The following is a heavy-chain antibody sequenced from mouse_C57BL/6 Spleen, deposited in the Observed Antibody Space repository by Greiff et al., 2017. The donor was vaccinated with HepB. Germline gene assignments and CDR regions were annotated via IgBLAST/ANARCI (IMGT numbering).Heavy chain of an antibody. CDR3: LGYCSSYVDYAMDY. V-gene: IGHV1-81*01. D-gene: IGHD1-1*01. CDR1: GYTFTSYG. CDR2: IYPRSGNT. J-gene: IGHJ4*01. Sequence: QVQLKQSGAELARPGASVKLSCKASGYTFTSYGISWVKQRTGQGLEWIGEIYPRSGNTYYNEKFKGKATLTADKSSSTAYMELRSLTSEDSAVYLCLGYCSSYVDYAMDYWGQGTSVTVSS.